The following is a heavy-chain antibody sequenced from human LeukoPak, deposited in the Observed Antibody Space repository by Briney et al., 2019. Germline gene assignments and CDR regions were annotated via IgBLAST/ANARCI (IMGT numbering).Heavy chain of an antibody. CDR3: VRQSGSNWHAED. V-gene: IGHV5-51*01. Sequence: GESLKISCKGSGYRFTSYWIGWVRQLPGKGLEWMGIIYLGDSDTRYSPSFQRQVTISADKSSNMAYLQWSSLKASDTAIYYCVRQSGSNWHAEDWGQGTLVTVSS. CDR1: GYRFTSYW. J-gene: IGHJ4*02. CDR2: IYLGDSDT. D-gene: IGHD1-20*01.